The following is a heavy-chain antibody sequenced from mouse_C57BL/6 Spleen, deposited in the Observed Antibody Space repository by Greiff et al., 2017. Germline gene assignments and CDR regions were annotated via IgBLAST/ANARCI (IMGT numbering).Heavy chain of an antibody. CDR3: ARGGEDYAMDY. V-gene: IGHV1-55*01. J-gene: IGHJ4*01. CDR1: GYTFTSYW. D-gene: IGHD2-13*01. CDR2: IYPGSGST. Sequence: QVQLQQPGAELVKPGASVKMSCEASGYTFTSYWITWVKQRPGQGLEWIGDIYPGSGSTNYNEKFKSKATLTVDTSSSTAYMQLSSLTSEDSAVYYCARGGEDYAMDYWGQGTSGTVSA.